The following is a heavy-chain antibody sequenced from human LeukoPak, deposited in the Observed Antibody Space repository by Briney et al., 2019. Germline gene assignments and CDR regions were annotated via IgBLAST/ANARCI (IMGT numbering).Heavy chain of an antibody. J-gene: IGHJ4*02. Sequence: PSETLSLTCAVYGGSFSGYYWSWIRQPPGKGLEWIGEINHSGSTNYNPSLKSRVTISVDTSKNQFSLKLSSVTAADTAVYYCARQGLNIAAAGDFDYWGQGTLVTVSS. D-gene: IGHD6-13*01. V-gene: IGHV4-34*01. CDR3: ARQGLNIAAAGDFDY. CDR2: INHSGST. CDR1: GGSFSGYY.